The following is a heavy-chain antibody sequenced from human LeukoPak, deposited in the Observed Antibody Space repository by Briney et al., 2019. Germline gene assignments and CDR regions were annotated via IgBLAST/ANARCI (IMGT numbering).Heavy chain of an antibody. J-gene: IGHJ4*02. CDR1: GFTVRTNY. Sequence: GGSPRLSCAASGFTVRTNYMSWVRQAPGKGLEWVSIIYSGGSTYYADSVKGRFTISRDISKNTLYLQMSSLRAEDTAVYYCARAESSGYQRQFDYWGQGTLVTVSS. CDR2: IYSGGST. D-gene: IGHD3-22*01. V-gene: IGHV3-53*01. CDR3: ARAESSGYQRQFDY.